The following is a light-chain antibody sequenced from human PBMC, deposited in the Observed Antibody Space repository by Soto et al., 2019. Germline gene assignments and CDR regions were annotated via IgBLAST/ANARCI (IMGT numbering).Light chain of an antibody. CDR2: KAS. J-gene: IGKJ1*01. CDR3: QQYNSYSQT. V-gene: IGKV1-5*03. Sequence: DIQMTQSTPSVSSSVGDIVTITCRASQGISSWLAWYQQKPGKAPKLLIYKASSLESGVPSRFSGSGSGTEFTLTISSLQPDDFATYYCQQYNSYSQTVGQGGKAEIK. CDR1: QGISSW.